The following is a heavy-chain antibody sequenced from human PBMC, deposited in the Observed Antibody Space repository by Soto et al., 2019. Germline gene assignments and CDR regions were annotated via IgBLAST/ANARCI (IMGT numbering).Heavy chain of an antibody. CDR2: INHSGST. V-gene: IGHV4-34*01. CDR1: GGSFSGYY. CDR3: ARVHSSSWTYYYYMDV. Sequence: PSETLSLTCAVYGGSFSGYYWSWIRQPPGKGLEWIGEINHSGSTNYNPSLKSRVTISVDTSKNQFSLKLSSVTAADTAVYYCARVHSSSWTYYYYMDVWGKGTTVTVS. D-gene: IGHD6-13*01. J-gene: IGHJ6*03.